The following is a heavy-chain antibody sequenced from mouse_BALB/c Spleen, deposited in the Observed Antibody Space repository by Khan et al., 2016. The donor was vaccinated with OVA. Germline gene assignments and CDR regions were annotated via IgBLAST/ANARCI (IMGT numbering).Heavy chain of an antibody. CDR2: IWAGGST. J-gene: IGHJ2*01. CDR1: GFSLTSYG. CDR3: ARLEDI. Sequence: QVQLKQSGPGLVAPSQSPSITCTVSGFSLTSYGVHWVRQPPGKGLEWPGVIWAGGSTNYNSALMSRPSISTDHSKSQVFLEMNSLQTGDTAKYYCARLEDIWGQGTTLTVSS. D-gene: IGHD1-3*01. V-gene: IGHV2-9*02.